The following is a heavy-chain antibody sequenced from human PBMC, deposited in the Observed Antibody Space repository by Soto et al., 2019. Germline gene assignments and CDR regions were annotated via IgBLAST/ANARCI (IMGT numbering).Heavy chain of an antibody. CDR1: GCTFSIYG. Sequence: LRLSCAASGCTFSIYGMHWVRQAPGKGLEWVAVISYDGSNKYYADSVKGRFTISRDNSKNTLYLQMNSLRAEDTAVYYCAKVFGGYYDSSGYYSPLYYYYYGMDVWGQGTTVTVSS. CDR2: ISYDGSNK. J-gene: IGHJ6*02. CDR3: AKVFGGYYDSSGYYSPLYYYYYGMDV. V-gene: IGHV3-30*18. D-gene: IGHD3-22*01.